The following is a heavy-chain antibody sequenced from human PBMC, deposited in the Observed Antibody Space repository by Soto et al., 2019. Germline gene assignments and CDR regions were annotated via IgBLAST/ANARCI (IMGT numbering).Heavy chain of an antibody. J-gene: IGHJ6*03. V-gene: IGHV1-2*04. CDR3: ARESGGATATLDYYYFYMDV. D-gene: IGHD5-12*01. Sequence: GASAKVSCKVSGYTINDLSMQWARQAPGKGLEWMGWINPDGGETMYAQKFQGWVTMTRDTSIRTVYMQLSRLRSDDTAVYYCARESGGATATLDYYYFYMDVWGTGTTVTVSS. CDR1: GYTINDLS. CDR2: INPDGGET.